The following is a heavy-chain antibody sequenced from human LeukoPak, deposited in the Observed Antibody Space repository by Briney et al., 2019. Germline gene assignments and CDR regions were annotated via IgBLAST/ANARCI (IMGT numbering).Heavy chain of an antibody. D-gene: IGHD6-13*01. CDR3: AIPGGSSRDFDY. CDR2: FDPEDGET. CDR1: GYTFTDYY. V-gene: IGHV1-24*01. J-gene: IGHJ4*02. Sequence: ASVKVSCKASGYTFTDYYMHWVRQAPGKGLEWMGGFDPEDGETIYAQKFQGRVTMTEDTSTDTAYMELSSLRSEGTAVYYCAIPGGSSRDFDYWGQGTLVTVSS.